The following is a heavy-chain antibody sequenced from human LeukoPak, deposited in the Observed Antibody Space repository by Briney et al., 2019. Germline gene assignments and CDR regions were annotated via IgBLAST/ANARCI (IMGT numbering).Heavy chain of an antibody. V-gene: IGHV3-53*01. Sequence: GGSLRLSCAASGFTVSSNYMSWVRQAPGKGLEWVSVIYSGGSTYYADSVKGRFTISRDNSKNTLYLQMNSLRVEDTAVYYCARAIWYYYDSSGYFDYWGQGTLVTVSS. D-gene: IGHD3-22*01. CDR2: IYSGGST. J-gene: IGHJ4*02. CDR3: ARAIWYYYDSSGYFDY. CDR1: GFTVSSNY.